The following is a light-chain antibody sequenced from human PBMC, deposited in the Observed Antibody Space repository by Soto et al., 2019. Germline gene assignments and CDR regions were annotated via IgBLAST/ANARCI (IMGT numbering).Light chain of an antibody. CDR1: QSIRSN. Sequence: EIVMTQSPATLSVSPGERAILSCRTSQSIRSNYFAWYQQKPGQPPRLLIYGVSTRATGIPARFSGSGSGTEFTLTISSLQSEDFAVYYCQQRYNWLTFGGGTKVEIK. CDR3: QQRYNWLT. J-gene: IGKJ4*01. CDR2: GVS. V-gene: IGKV3-15*01.